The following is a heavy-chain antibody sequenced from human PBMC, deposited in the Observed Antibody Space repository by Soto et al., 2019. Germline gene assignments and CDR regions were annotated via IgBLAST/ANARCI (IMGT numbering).Heavy chain of an antibody. Sequence: GGSLRLSCAASGFTFSAYDMHWVRQTTGKGLEWVSAIGAADDPYYLGSVKGRFTISRENAKNSLYLQMNSLRAEDTAVYYCARAYSGRLPRRADYYFAMDVWGQGTTVTVSS. J-gene: IGHJ6*02. CDR2: IGAADDP. CDR1: GFTFSAYD. CDR3: ARAYSGRLPRRADYYFAMDV. V-gene: IGHV3-13*05. D-gene: IGHD2-15*01.